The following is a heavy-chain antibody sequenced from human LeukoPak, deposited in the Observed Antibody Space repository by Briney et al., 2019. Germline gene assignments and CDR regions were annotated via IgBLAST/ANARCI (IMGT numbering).Heavy chain of an antibody. CDR2: IYHSGST. V-gene: IGHV4-38-2*02. Sequence: SETLSLTCTVSGYSISSGYYWGWIRQPPGKGLEWIGSIYHSGSTYYNPSLKSRVTISVDTSKNQFSLKLSSVTAADTAVYYCARDGSGYDTYYYYYYMDVWGKGTTVTISS. CDR1: GYSISSGYY. J-gene: IGHJ6*03. D-gene: IGHD5-12*01. CDR3: ARDGSGYDTYYYYYYMDV.